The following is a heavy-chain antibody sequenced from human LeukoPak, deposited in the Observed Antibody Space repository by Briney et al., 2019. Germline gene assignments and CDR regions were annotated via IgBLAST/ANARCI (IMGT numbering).Heavy chain of an antibody. Sequence: GGSLRLSCAASGFTLSRYSMNWVRQAPGKGLEWVSSISSSSSYIYYADSVKGRFTISRDNAKNSLYLQMNSLRAEDTAVYYCARDGAVAGFGYYYYYYMDVWGKGTTVTVSS. D-gene: IGHD6-19*01. V-gene: IGHV3-21*01. J-gene: IGHJ6*03. CDR2: ISSSSSYI. CDR3: ARDGAVAGFGYYYYYYMDV. CDR1: GFTLSRYS.